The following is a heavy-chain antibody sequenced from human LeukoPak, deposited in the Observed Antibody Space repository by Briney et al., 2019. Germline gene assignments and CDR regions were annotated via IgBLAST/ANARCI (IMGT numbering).Heavy chain of an antibody. D-gene: IGHD3-16*01. Sequence: GGSLRLSCVASGFTISHYWMTWVRQAPGKGLEWVANIEKDGGEKRQVESVKGRLTNSRDNAKNAIFLQMSTLRVEDMAIYYCVGDGGTDWYGPWGQGNLVCVSS. CDR3: VGDGGTDWYGP. CDR2: IEKDGGEK. J-gene: IGHJ5*02. CDR1: GFTISHYW. V-gene: IGHV3-7*01.